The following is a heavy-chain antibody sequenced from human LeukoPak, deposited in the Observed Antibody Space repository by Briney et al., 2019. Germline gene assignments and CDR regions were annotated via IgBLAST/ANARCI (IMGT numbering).Heavy chain of an antibody. Sequence: PGGSLRLSCAASGFTFSSYAMSWVRLAPGKGLEWVSSISGSGDSTYYADSVKGRFTISRDNSKNTLYLQMNSLRAEDTAVYYCAKTRPLDSSSWSHGDYWGQGTLVTVSS. V-gene: IGHV3-23*01. CDR2: ISGSGDST. D-gene: IGHD6-13*01. J-gene: IGHJ4*02. CDR1: GFTFSSYA. CDR3: AKTRPLDSSSWSHGDY.